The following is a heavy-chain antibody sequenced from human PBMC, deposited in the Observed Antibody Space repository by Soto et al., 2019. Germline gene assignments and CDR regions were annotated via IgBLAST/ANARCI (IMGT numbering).Heavy chain of an antibody. J-gene: IGHJ4*02. CDR1: GYTFTSFD. CDR3: AIGVVIFWYDY. CDR2: MTPNTGNT. V-gene: IGHV1-8*01. Sequence: ASVKVSCKASGYTFTSFDINWVRQATGQGLEWLGWMTPNTGNTGYAQKFQGRVTMTRNTSISTAYMELSSLRSEDTAVYYCAIGVVIFWYDYWGQGTLVTVSS. D-gene: IGHD3-3*01.